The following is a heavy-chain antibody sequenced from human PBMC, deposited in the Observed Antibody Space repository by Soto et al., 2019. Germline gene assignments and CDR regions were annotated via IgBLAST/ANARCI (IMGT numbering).Heavy chain of an antibody. CDR1: GFTFSSYW. V-gene: IGHV3-7*03. Sequence: LRLSCAASGFTFSSYWMSWVRQAPGKGLEWVANIKQDGSEKYYVDSVKGRFTISRDNAKNSLYLQMNSLRAEDTAVYYCARDNDVLLWFGELSRWFDPWGQGTLVTVSS. CDR3: ARDNDVLLWFGELSRWFDP. CDR2: IKQDGSEK. J-gene: IGHJ5*02. D-gene: IGHD3-10*01.